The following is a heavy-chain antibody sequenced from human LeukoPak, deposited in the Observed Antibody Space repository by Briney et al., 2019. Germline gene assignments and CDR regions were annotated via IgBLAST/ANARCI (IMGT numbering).Heavy chain of an antibody. D-gene: IGHD6-19*01. V-gene: IGHV4-34*01. CDR3: ARQRRRYSSLY. CDR2: INHSGST. CDR1: GGSFRGYY. J-gene: IGHJ4*02. Sequence: SETLSLTCAVYGGSFRGYYWSWLRQPPGGGLEWIGEINHSGSTNYNPSLKSRVTISADTSKNQFSLKLSSVTAADTAVYYCARQRRRYSSLYWGQGTLVTVSS.